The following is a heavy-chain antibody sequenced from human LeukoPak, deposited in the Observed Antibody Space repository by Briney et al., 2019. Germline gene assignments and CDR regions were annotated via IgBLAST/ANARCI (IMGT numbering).Heavy chain of an antibody. CDR1: GGSISSYY. D-gene: IGHD4-23*01. J-gene: IGHJ2*01. CDR3: ARDLEHGGNSIWYFDL. V-gene: IGHV4-59*01. CDR2: VYYRGTT. Sequence: SETLSLTCTISGGSISSYYWSWIRQPPGKGLEWIGYVYYRGTTNYNPSLKSRVTISVDTSKNQFSLNLNSVTAADTAVCYCARDLEHGGNSIWYFDLWGRGTLVTVSS.